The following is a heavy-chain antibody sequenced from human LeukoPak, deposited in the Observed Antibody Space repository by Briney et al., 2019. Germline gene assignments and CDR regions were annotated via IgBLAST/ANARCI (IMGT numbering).Heavy chain of an antibody. J-gene: IGHJ4*02. CDR3: AKVEYYFDSSGYVTRRYYFDY. CDR2: IGKDGSEK. D-gene: IGHD3-22*01. Sequence: GGSLRLFCAVSGITLSNYGMSWVRQAPGKGLEWVASIGKDGSEKSYVDSVKGRFTISRDNARNSLYLQMNSLRAEDTAVYYCAKVEYYFDSSGYVTRRYYFDYWGQGTLVTVSS. V-gene: IGHV3-7*03. CDR1: GITLSNYG.